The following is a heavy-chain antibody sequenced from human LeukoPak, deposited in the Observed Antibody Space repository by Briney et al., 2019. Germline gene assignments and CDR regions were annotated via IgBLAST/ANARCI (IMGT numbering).Heavy chain of an antibody. Sequence: SQTLSLTCTVSGGSISSGGYYWGWIRQPPGKGLEWIGSIYYSGSTYNNPSLKSRVTISVDTSKNQFSLKLSSVTAADTAVYYCARLKGHNYYDSSGYLIDYWGQGTLVTVSS. CDR1: GGSISSGGYY. CDR2: IYYSGST. D-gene: IGHD3-22*01. J-gene: IGHJ4*02. V-gene: IGHV4-39*01. CDR3: ARLKGHNYYDSSGYLIDY.